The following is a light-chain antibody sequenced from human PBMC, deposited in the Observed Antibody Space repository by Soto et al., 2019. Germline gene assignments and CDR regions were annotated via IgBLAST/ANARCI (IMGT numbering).Light chain of an antibody. CDR2: NND. CDR1: SSNIGSNV. CDR3: SAWDASLSAIL. J-gene: IGLJ2*01. Sequence: QLVLRQPPSASGTPGQTVTISCSGRSSNIGSNVVNWYQQLPGTAPKLLIYNNDHRPSGVPDRFSGSKSGTSASLAISGLQSEDEADYYCSAWDASLSAILFGGGTKLTVL. V-gene: IGLV1-44*01.